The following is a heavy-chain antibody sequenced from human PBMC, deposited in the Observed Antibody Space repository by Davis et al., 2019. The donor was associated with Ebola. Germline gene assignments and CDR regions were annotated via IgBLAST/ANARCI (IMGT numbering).Heavy chain of an antibody. Sequence: PGGSLRLSCAASGITFSTYSMNWVRQAPGKGLEWVSTISGSGGASYYADSVKGRFTISRDNSKNTLYLQMNSLRAEDTAVYYCAKFPGTSWYYFDYWGQGTLVTVSS. J-gene: IGHJ4*02. CDR1: GITFSTYS. CDR3: AKFPGTSWYYFDY. CDR2: ISGSGGAS. D-gene: IGHD2-2*01. V-gene: IGHV3-23*01.